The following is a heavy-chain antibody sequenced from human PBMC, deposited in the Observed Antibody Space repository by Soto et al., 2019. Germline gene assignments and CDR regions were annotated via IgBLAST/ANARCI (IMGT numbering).Heavy chain of an antibody. D-gene: IGHD3-10*01. CDR1: GGSISSGGYY. Sequence: SETLSLTCTVSGGSISSGGYYWSWIRQHPGKGLEWIGYIYYSGSTYYNPSLKSRVTISVDTSKNQFSLKLSSVTAADTAVYYCARDFSRMVRGVIKIWGQGTMVTV. CDR2: IYYSGST. V-gene: IGHV4-31*03. J-gene: IGHJ3*02. CDR3: ARDFSRMVRGVIKI.